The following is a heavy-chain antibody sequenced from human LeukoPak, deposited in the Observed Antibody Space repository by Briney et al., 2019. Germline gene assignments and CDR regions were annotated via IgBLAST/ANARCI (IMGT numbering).Heavy chain of an antibody. CDR3: VKDQAYCTGGNCYYYFYYLDV. D-gene: IGHD2-15*01. V-gene: IGHV3-30*18. J-gene: IGHJ6*03. Sequence: GGSLRLSCTASRFTFSRYGMHWVRQAPGKGLEWVAVISCDGTNKYYSDSVKGRFTISRDNSKNTLYLQMNSVRAEDTAVYYCVKDQAYCTGGNCYYYFYYLDVWGKGTTVTVSS. CDR2: ISCDGTNK. CDR1: RFTFSRYG.